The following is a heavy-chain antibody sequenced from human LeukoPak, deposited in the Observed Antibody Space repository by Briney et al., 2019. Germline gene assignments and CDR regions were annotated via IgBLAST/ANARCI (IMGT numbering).Heavy chain of an antibody. CDR2: IYYSGST. CDR3: ARAPGIAVAGTGFDY. Sequence: SETLSLTCTVSGGSISSYYWSWIRQPPGKGLEWIGYIYYSGSTNYNPSLKSRVTISVDTSKNQFSLKLSSVTAADTAVYYCARAPGIAVAGTGFDYWGQGTLVTVPS. D-gene: IGHD6-19*01. CDR1: GGSISSYY. V-gene: IGHV4-59*01. J-gene: IGHJ4*02.